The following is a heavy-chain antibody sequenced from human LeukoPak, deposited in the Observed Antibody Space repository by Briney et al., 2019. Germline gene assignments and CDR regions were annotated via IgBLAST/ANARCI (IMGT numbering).Heavy chain of an antibody. Sequence: SETLSLTCSVSGDSTIYNYWSWIRQPAGKGLERIGRIFSDGKINYSPSLESRVTMSVDNAKNQFSLRLSSVTAADTAVYYCARGPGVFGRIWYMDVWGQGTTVSVSS. CDR2: IFSDGKI. D-gene: IGHD3-3*01. CDR1: GDSTIYNY. V-gene: IGHV4-4*07. CDR3: ARGPGVFGRIWYMDV. J-gene: IGHJ6*03.